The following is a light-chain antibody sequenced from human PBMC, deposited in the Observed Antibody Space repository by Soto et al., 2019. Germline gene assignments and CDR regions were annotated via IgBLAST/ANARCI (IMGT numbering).Light chain of an antibody. CDR2: GAF. V-gene: IGKV1-6*01. J-gene: IGKJ1*01. CDR1: QDVRNY. Sequence: SEMTRGRPSLYASVGDRLTITCRASQDVRNYVGWYQQKPGKAPKFLIYGAFSLETGIPSRFSGSGYGTEFTLTINSLLPEDFATYFCLQDYSWPWTFGQGTKVDIK. CDR3: LQDYSWPWT.